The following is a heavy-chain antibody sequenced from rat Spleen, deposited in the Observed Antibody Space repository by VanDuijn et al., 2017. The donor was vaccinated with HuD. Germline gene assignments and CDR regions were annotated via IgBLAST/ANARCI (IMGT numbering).Heavy chain of an antibody. CDR1: GFSLTTYN. V-gene: IGHV2-6*01. CDR3: ARSGRD. CDR2: ISSGGST. J-gene: IGHJ2*01. Sequence: QVQLMESGPGLVQPSETLSLTCTVSGFSLTTYNVHWVRQPPGKGLEWIAAISSGGSTYYNSALKSRLSISRDTSKSQVFLKMNSLQTEDTAMYFCARSGRDWGQGVMVTVSS. D-gene: IGHD4-3*01.